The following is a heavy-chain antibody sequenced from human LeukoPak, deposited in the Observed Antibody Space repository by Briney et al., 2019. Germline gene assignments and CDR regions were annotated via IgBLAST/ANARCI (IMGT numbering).Heavy chain of an antibody. V-gene: IGHV3-53*01. CDR2: IYGGGST. CDR3: VREQKDSWSGYHEI. CDR1: GFIVRSNY. J-gene: IGHJ4*02. Sequence: GGSLRLSCAASGFIVRSNYMSWVRQAPGKGLEWVSVIYGGGSTYYADSVKGRFTISRDKSKNTLHLQMNSLRAEDTAVYYCVREQKDSWSGYHEIWGQGTLVTVSS. D-gene: IGHD3-3*01.